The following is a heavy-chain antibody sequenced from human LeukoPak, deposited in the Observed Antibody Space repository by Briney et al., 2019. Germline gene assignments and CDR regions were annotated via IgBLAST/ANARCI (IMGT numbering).Heavy chain of an antibody. J-gene: IGHJ5*02. CDR2: ISSISSAI. D-gene: IGHD1-26*01. CDR1: GFTFSSYS. V-gene: IGHV3-48*04. Sequence: GGSLRLSCAASGFTFSSYSMTWVRQAPGKGLEWVSYISSISSAIYYADSVKGRFTISRDNAKNSLYLQMNRLRAEDTAVYYCASAFYSGSSWGQGTLVTVSS. CDR3: ASAFYSGSS.